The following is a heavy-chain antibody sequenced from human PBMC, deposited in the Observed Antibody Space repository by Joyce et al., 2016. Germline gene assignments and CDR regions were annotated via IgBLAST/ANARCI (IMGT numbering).Heavy chain of an antibody. CDR3: VTNRVSPD. D-gene: IGHD2-8*01. CDR1: GHTFSSYT. CDR2: ISISGNDI. Sequence: EVQLVESGGGVAQPGGSLRLSCVGSGHTFSSYTMYWVRQAPGKGLEWIAYISISGNDIYYADSVKGRFTISRDNAKNSLFLQMSSLRGEDTGVYYCVTNRVSPDWGQGTLITVSS. J-gene: IGHJ4*02. V-gene: IGHV3-48*01.